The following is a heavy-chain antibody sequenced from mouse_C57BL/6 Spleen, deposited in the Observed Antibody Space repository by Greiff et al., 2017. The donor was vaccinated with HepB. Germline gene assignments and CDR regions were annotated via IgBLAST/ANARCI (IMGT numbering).Heavy chain of an antibody. Sequence: VQLQQSGAELAKPGASVKLSCKASGYTFTSYWMHWVKQRPGQGLEWIGYINPSSGYTKYNQKFKDKATLTADKSSSTAYMQLSSLTYEDSAVYYCARSLDSSGPGFAYWGQGTLVTVSA. CDR3: ARSLDSSGPGFAY. J-gene: IGHJ3*01. V-gene: IGHV1-7*01. CDR2: INPSSGYT. CDR1: GYTFTSYW. D-gene: IGHD3-2*02.